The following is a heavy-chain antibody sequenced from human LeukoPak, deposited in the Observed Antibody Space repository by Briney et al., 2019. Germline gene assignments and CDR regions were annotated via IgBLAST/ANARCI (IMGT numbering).Heavy chain of an antibody. J-gene: IGHJ3*02. CDR2: IYPGDSDT. D-gene: IGHD2-2*01. CDR1: GYSFTSYW. CDR3: ARHVEVVPATIPADAFDI. Sequence: PGESLKISCKGSGYSFTSYWIGWVRQMPGKGLEWMGIIYPGDSDTRYSPSFQGQVTISADKSISTAYLQWSSLKASDTAMYYCARHVEVVPATIPADAFDIWGQGTMVTVSS. V-gene: IGHV5-51*01.